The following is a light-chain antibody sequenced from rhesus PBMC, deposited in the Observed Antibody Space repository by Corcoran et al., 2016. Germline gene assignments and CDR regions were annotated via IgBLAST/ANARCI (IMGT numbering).Light chain of an antibody. J-gene: IGKJ3*01. V-gene: IGKV2-64*02. Sequence: DVVMTQSPLSLPITPGQPASISCRSSQRLVHSDGNTYLSWYQQKPGQPPRLLIAKVSNRYSGVPDRFSGSVAGTDFTLKISRVEAEDVGVYYCGQGTHWPFTFGPGTKLDIK. CDR2: KVS. CDR1: QRLVHSDGNTY. CDR3: GQGTHWPFT.